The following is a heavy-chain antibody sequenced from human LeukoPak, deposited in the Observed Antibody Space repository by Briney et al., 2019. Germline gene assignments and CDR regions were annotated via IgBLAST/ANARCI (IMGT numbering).Heavy chain of an antibody. Sequence: GGSLRLSCAASGFTFSSYSMNWVRQAPGKGLEWVSSISSSSSYIYYADSVKGRFTISRDNAKNSLYLRMNSLRAEDTAVYYCARGAIPRFDPWGQGTLVTVSS. CDR3: ARGAIPRFDP. J-gene: IGHJ5*02. D-gene: IGHD2-2*01. CDR2: ISSSSSYI. V-gene: IGHV3-21*01. CDR1: GFTFSSYS.